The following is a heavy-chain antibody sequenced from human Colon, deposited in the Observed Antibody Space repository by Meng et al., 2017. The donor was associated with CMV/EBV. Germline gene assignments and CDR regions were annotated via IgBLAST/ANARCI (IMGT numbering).Heavy chain of an antibody. CDR3: AREIVVVPAANGNWFDP. Sequence: YTFNGYYMHWVRQAPGQGLEWMGWIKPNSGGTNYAQKFQGRVTMTRDTSISTAYMELSRLRSDDTAVYYCAREIVVVPAANGNWFDPWGQGTLVTVSS. CDR2: IKPNSGGT. CDR1: YTFNGYY. J-gene: IGHJ5*02. V-gene: IGHV1-2*02. D-gene: IGHD2-2*01.